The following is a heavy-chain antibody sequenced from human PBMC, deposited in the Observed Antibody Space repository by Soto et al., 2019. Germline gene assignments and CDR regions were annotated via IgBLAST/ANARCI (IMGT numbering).Heavy chain of an antibody. Sequence: GGSLRLSCVGSGFTFSNNAMHWVRQAPGKGLKWVAFISYDSSEIFYADSVKGRFTISRDNPENTLFLHMNSPRADETAVYYCEIDRVADSSLDNWGQGILVTVSS. CDR2: ISYDSSEI. CDR1: GFTFSNNA. D-gene: IGHD3-3*01. V-gene: IGHV3-30*01. CDR3: EIDRVADSSLDN. J-gene: IGHJ4*01.